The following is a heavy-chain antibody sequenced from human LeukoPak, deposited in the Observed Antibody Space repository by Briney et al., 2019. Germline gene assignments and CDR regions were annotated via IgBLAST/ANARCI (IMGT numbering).Heavy chain of an antibody. V-gene: IGHV4-61*08. D-gene: IGHD1-26*01. J-gene: IGHJ4*02. Sequence: PSETLSLTCSVSGVSVGSAGYYWTLIRQPPGKGLEWIGYMYYSGNSNYNPFLKSRVTMSLDPSKNRFSLKLSSVTAADTAVYYCARSQSQSGSYRYYFTYWGQGTLVTVSS. CDR1: GVSVGSAGYY. CDR3: ARSQSQSGSYRYYFTY. CDR2: MYYSGNS.